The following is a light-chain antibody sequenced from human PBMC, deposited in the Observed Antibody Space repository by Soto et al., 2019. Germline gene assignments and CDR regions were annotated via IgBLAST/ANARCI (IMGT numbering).Light chain of an antibody. Sequence: EIVLTQSPATLSLSPGERATLSCGASQSISNNYLAWYQQKPGLAPRLPIFDASTRATGIPDRFTGSGSGTDFTLTISRLEPEDFAVYYCQQYGSSPRTFGQGTKLEIK. CDR1: QSISNNY. J-gene: IGKJ2*01. V-gene: IGKV3D-20*01. CDR2: DAS. CDR3: QQYGSSPRT.